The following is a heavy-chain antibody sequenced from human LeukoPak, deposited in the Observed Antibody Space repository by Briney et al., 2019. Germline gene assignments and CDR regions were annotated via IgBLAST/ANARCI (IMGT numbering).Heavy chain of an antibody. Sequence: SVKVSCKASGGTFSSYAISWVRQAPGQGLEWMGGIVPIFGTANYAQKFQGRVTITADESTSTAYVELSSLRSEDTAVYYCARVRSTVSPAFDYWGQGTLVTVSS. J-gene: IGHJ4*02. CDR3: ARVRSTVSPAFDY. V-gene: IGHV1-69*13. CDR1: GGTFSSYA. D-gene: IGHD4-17*01. CDR2: IVPIFGTA.